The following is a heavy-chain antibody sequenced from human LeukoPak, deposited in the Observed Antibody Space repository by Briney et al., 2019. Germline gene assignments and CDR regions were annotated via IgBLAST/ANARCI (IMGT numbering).Heavy chain of an antibody. Sequence: GGSLRLSCAASGFPFSSYAMNWVRQAPGKGLEWVSIIFGSGDTTYYADSVKGRFTISRDNSKNTLFLQMNSLRAEDTAMYYCARDDPYDSNGALGFDLWGQGTMVTVSS. CDR1: GFPFSSYA. CDR2: IFGSGDTT. D-gene: IGHD3-22*01. J-gene: IGHJ3*01. CDR3: ARDDPYDSNGALGFDL. V-gene: IGHV3-23*01.